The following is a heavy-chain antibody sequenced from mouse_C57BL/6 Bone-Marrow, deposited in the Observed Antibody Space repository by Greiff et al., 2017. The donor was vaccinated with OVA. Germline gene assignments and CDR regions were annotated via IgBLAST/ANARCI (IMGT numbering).Heavy chain of an antibody. Sequence: EVKLQQSGAELVRPGASVKLSCTASGFNIKDDYMHWVKQRPEQGLEWIGWIDPENGDTEYASKFQGKATITADTSSNTAYLQLSSLTSEDTAVYYCTTLDYSYAMDYWGQGTSVTVSS. CDR2: IDPENGDT. J-gene: IGHJ4*01. V-gene: IGHV14-4*01. CDR3: TTLDYSYAMDY. D-gene: IGHD2-4*01. CDR1: GFNIKDDY.